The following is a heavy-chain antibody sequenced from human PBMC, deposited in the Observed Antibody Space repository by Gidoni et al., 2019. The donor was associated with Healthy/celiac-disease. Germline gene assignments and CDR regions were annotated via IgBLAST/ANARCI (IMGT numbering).Heavy chain of an antibody. CDR3: ARDKWLRSALDY. D-gene: IGHD5-12*01. CDR2: ISYDGSNK. CDR1: GFTFSSYA. J-gene: IGHJ4*02. Sequence: QVQLVESGGGVVQPGRSLRLSCAASGFTFSSYAMHWVRQAPGKGLEWVAVISYDGSNKYYADSVKGRFTIARDNSKNTLYLQMNSLRAEDTAVYYCARDKWLRSALDYWGQGTLVTVSS. V-gene: IGHV3-30-3*01.